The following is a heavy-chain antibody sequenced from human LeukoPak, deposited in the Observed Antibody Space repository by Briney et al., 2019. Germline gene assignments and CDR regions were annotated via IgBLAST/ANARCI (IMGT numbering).Heavy chain of an antibody. D-gene: IGHD6-6*01. V-gene: IGHV4-34*01. CDR3: ARLAAPSGKFDY. Sequence: SETLSLTCAVYGGSFSGYYWSWIRQPPGKGLEWIGEINHSESTNYNPSLKSRVTISVDTSKNQFSLKLSSVAAADTAVYYCARLAAPSGKFDYWGQGTLVTVSS. CDR1: GGSFSGYY. J-gene: IGHJ4*02. CDR2: INHSEST.